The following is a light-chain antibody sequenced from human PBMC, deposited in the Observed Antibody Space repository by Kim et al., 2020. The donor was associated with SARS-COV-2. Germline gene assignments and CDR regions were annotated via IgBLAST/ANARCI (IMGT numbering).Light chain of an antibody. V-gene: IGLV3-9*01. J-gene: IGLJ1*01. Sequence: SLALGQTARITCGGNNIGSKNVHWYQQKPGQAPVLVIYRDNNRPSGIPERFSGSNSGNTATLTISRAQAGDEVDYYCQVWDSSTGVFGTGTKVTVL. CDR3: QVWDSSTGV. CDR2: RDN. CDR1: NIGSKN.